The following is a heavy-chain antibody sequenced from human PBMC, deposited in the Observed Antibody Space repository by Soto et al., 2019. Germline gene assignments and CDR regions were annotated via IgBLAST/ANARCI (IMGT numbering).Heavy chain of an antibody. V-gene: IGHV3-23*01. CDR1: GFTFSSYA. Sequence: GGSLRLSCAASGFTFSSYAMSWVRQAPGEGLEWVSAISGSGGSTYYADSVKGRFTISRDNSKNTLYLQMNSLRAEDTAVYYCAKSENFWSGYPGYWGQGTLVTVSS. CDR3: AKSENFWSGYPGY. CDR2: ISGSGGST. J-gene: IGHJ4*02. D-gene: IGHD3-3*01.